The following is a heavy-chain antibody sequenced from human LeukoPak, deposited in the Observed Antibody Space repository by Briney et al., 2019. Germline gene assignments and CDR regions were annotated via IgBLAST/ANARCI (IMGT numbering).Heavy chain of an antibody. CDR2: IIPVFGTP. J-gene: IGHJ6*02. Sequence: SVKVSCKASGGAFSSYATTWVRQAPGQGLEWMGGIIPVFGTPDYAQKFQDRVTITADESTSTVYMEMSSLRFEDTAVYYRARTHSNQPESYYYYGLDVWGQGTTVTVSS. D-gene: IGHD1-14*01. CDR1: GGAFSSYA. V-gene: IGHV1-69*13. CDR3: ARTHSNQPESYYYYGLDV.